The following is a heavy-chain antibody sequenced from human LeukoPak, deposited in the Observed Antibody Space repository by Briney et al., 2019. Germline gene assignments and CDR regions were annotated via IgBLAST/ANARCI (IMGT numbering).Heavy chain of an antibody. D-gene: IGHD1-20*01. CDR1: GFTLSSYS. CDR3: ARAHNWKYGTFDY. CDR2: ISSSSSYI. J-gene: IGHJ4*02. V-gene: IGHV3-21*01. Sequence: GGSLRLSCAASGFTLSSYSMNWVRPAPGKGLEWVSCISSSSSYIYNADSVKGRFTISRDNAKNSLYLQMNSLRVEDTAVYYCARAHNWKYGTFDYWGQGTLVTVSS.